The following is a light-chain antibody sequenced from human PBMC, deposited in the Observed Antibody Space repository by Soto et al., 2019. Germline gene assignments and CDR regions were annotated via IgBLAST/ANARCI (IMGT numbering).Light chain of an antibody. CDR3: QHYNNHSPGT. CDR1: QGINHY. Sequence: DIQMTQSPSSLSASVGDRVTITCRASQGINHYLAWFQQKPGKVPKLLIYATSTLQSGVPSRFSGSGFGTDFTLTISSLQPADFATYYCQHYNNHSPGTFGQGTKVDI. CDR2: ATS. J-gene: IGKJ1*01. V-gene: IGKV1-27*01.